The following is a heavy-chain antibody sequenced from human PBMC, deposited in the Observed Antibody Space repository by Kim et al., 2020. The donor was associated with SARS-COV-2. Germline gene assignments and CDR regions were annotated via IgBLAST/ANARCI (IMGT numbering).Heavy chain of an antibody. Sequence: SETLSLTCAVYGGSFSGYYWSWIRQPPGKGLEWIGEINHSGSTNYNPSLKSRVTISVDTSKNQFSLKLSSVTAADTAVYYCARPRRVLLWFGEFRDAFDIWGQGTMVTVSS. D-gene: IGHD3-10*01. CDR2: INHSGST. CDR1: GGSFSGYY. J-gene: IGHJ3*02. V-gene: IGHV4-34*01. CDR3: ARPRRVLLWFGEFRDAFDI.